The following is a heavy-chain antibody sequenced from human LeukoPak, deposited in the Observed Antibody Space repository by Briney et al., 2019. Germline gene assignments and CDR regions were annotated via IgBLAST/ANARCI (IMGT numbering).Heavy chain of an antibody. Sequence: ASVKVSCKASGYNFVGYYIHWVRQAPGQGLEWMGRINPRDGETNFAQKFQGRVTMTSDTSISTAYMELSGLRSDDTAVYYCGRDWELRFHQGGLDYWGKGALVTVSS. CDR1: GYNFVGYY. CDR2: INPRDGET. J-gene: IGHJ4*02. CDR3: GRDWELRFHQGGLDY. V-gene: IGHV1-2*06. D-gene: IGHD3-3*01.